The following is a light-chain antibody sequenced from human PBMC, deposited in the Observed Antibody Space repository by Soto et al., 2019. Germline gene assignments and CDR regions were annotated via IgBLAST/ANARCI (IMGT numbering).Light chain of an antibody. V-gene: IGKV3-15*01. CDR2: DAS. J-gene: IGKJ1*01. CDR1: QSISVN. CDR3: QQYYKWPPSL. Sequence: EIVVTQSPATLSVSPGERATLSCRASQSISVNLAWYQHSPGQTPRLLIYDASTRATGIPDRFSGSGSGTEFTLTIISLQPEDFAVYYCQQYYKWPPSLFGQGTKVEIK.